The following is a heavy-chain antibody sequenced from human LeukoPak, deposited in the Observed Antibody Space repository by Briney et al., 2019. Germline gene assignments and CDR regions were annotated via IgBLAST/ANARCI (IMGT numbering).Heavy chain of an antibody. D-gene: IGHD6-19*01. J-gene: IGHJ5*02. V-gene: IGHV3-23*01. Sequence: GGSLRLSCAASGFTFSSYAIHWVRQAPGKGLEWVSAISGSGGSTSYADSVKGRFTISRDNSKNTLYLQMNSLRAEDTAIYYCAKDHQQWLSTGWFDPWGQGTLVTVSS. CDR1: GFTFSSYA. CDR3: AKDHQQWLSTGWFDP. CDR2: ISGSGGST.